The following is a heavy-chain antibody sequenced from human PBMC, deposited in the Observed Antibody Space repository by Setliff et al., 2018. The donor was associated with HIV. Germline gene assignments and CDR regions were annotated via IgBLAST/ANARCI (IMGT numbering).Heavy chain of an antibody. CDR2: IYHSGST. CDR3: ARTWELPPVYGMDV. D-gene: IGHD1-26*01. V-gene: IGHV4-38-2*02. CDR1: GYSISSGYY. Sequence: PSETLSLTCTVSGYSISSGYYWGWIRQPPGKGLEWIGSIYHSGSTYCNPSLKSRVTISVDTSKNQFSLKLSSVTAADTAVYYCARTWELPPVYGMDVWGQGTTVTVSS. J-gene: IGHJ6*02.